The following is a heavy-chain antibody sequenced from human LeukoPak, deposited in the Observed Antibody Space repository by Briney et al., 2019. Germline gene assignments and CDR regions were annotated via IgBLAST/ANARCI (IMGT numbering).Heavy chain of an antibody. CDR3: ARVHGNYVWGQLFDY. Sequence: GGSLRLSCAASGFTLSSYSMNWVRQAPGKGLEWVSSISSSSSYIYYADSVKGRFTISRDNAKNSLYLQMNSLRAEDTAVYYCARVHGNYVWGQLFDYWGQGTLVTVSS. J-gene: IGHJ4*02. CDR1: GFTLSSYS. V-gene: IGHV3-21*01. CDR2: ISSSSSYI. D-gene: IGHD3-16*01.